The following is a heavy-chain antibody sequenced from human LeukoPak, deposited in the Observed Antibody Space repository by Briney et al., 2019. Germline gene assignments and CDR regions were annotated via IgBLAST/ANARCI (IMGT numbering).Heavy chain of an antibody. Sequence: GGSLRLSCAASGFTFSSYAMHWVRQAPGKGLEWGAVISYDGSNKYYADSVKGRFTISRDNSKNTLYLQMNSLRAEDTAVYYCARASGIQLWLRDFDYWGQGTLVTVSS. V-gene: IGHV3-30*04. CDR2: ISYDGSNK. D-gene: IGHD5-18*01. CDR3: ARASGIQLWLRDFDY. J-gene: IGHJ4*02. CDR1: GFTFSSYA.